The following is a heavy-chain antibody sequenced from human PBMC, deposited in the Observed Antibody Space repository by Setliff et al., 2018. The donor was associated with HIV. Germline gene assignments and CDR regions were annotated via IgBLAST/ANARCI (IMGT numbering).Heavy chain of an antibody. CDR3: ARIPQLLDYAMDV. J-gene: IGHJ6*02. CDR1: GGSISSGGYS. CDR2: IFHSGST. V-gene: IGHV4-30-2*01. D-gene: IGHD2-2*01. Sequence: SETLSLTCAVSGGSISSGGYSWSWIRQPPGKGLDWIGYIFHSGSTYYNPPLKSRVTISVDRSKNQFSLNVTSVTAADTAVYYCARIPQLLDYAMDVWGQGTTVTVSS.